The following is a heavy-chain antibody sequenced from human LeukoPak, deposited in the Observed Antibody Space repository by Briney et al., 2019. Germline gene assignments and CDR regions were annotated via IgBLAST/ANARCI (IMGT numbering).Heavy chain of an antibody. CDR3: ARVGQWFGELLTGFDY. D-gene: IGHD3-10*01. V-gene: IGHV3-66*01. CDR1: TFTVSSNY. Sequence: GRSLRLSCAASTFTVSSNYMSWDRQAPGKGLEWVSVIYSGGSTYYADSVKGRFTISRDNSKNTLYLQMNSLRAEDTAVYYCARVGQWFGELLTGFDYWGQGTLVTVSS. CDR2: IYSGGST. J-gene: IGHJ4*02.